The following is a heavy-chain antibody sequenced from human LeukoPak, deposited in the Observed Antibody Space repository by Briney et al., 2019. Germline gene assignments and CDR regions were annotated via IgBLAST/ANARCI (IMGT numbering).Heavy chain of an antibody. J-gene: IGHJ4*02. D-gene: IGHD3-22*01. V-gene: IGHV1-18*01. CDR3: ARETYYYDSSGYYAPFDY. CDR2: ISAYNGNT. CDR1: GYTFTSYG. Sequence: ASVKVSCTASGYTFTSYGISWVRQAPGQGLEWMGWISAYNGNTNYAQKLQGRVTMTTDTSTSTAYMELRSLRSDDTAVYYCARETYYYDSSGYYAPFDYWGQGTLVTVSS.